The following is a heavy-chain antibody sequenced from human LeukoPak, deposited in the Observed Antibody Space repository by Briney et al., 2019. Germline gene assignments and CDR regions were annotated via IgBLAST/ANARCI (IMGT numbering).Heavy chain of an antibody. J-gene: IGHJ4*02. Sequence: GGSLRLSCAVSGLTSSSYWMHWVRQAPGKGLVWVSRINSDGSSTSYADSVRGRFIVSRDNGKNTLYLQMNSLRAEDTAVYYCAREHAAAGTVFDYWGQGTLVTVSS. CDR3: AREHAAAGTVFDY. V-gene: IGHV3-74*01. CDR1: GLTSSSYW. CDR2: INSDGSST. D-gene: IGHD6-13*01.